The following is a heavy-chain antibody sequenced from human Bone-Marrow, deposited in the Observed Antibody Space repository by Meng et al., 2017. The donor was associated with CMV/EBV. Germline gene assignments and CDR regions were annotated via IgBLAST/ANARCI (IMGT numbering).Heavy chain of an antibody. Sequence: GESLKISCAASGFTFSDYYMSWIRQAPGKGLEWVSYISSSGSTIYYADSVKGRFTISRDNAKNSLYLQMNSLRAEDTAVYYCARGHILGDDAFEIWGRGTMVTVSS. D-gene: IGHD3-16*01. V-gene: IGHV3-11*04. CDR1: GFTFSDYY. CDR2: ISSSGSTI. CDR3: ARGHILGDDAFEI. J-gene: IGHJ3*02.